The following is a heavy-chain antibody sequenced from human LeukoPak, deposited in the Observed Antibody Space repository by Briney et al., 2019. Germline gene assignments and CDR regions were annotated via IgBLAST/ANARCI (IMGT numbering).Heavy chain of an antibody. Sequence: KPSETLSLSCGVYGGSFSGYYWSWIRQPPGKGLEWIGEINPRGSTNYNPSPKSRGTLSADTSKNQFPLTFKSMPAADSAAFYYASRAQVYYLDYWGQGTLVTVSS. V-gene: IGHV4-34*01. CDR2: INPRGST. CDR3: ASRAQVYYLDY. D-gene: IGHD6-6*01. J-gene: IGHJ4*02. CDR1: GGSFSGYY.